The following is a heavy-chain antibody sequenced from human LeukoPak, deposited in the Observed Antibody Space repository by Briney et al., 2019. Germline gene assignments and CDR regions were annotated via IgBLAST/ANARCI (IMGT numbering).Heavy chain of an antibody. V-gene: IGHV1-18*01. Sequence: ASVKVSCKASGYTFTSYGISWVRQAPGQGLEWMGWISAYNGNTNYAQKLQGRVTMTTDTSTSTAYMELRSLRSDDTAVYYCARDSGSRGRRRYFDYWGQGTLVTVSS. CDR3: ARDSGSRGRRRYFDY. CDR2: ISAYNGNT. CDR1: GYTFTSYG. D-gene: IGHD6-19*01. J-gene: IGHJ4*02.